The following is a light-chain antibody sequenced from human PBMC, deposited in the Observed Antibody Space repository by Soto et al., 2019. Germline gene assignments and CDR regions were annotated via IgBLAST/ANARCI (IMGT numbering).Light chain of an antibody. V-gene: IGLV3-21*04. CDR3: QVWNDSGDHAI. CDR1: NIGSKS. Sequence: SYELTQSPSISVAPGQTASVTCGSDNIGSKSVHWYQQKPGQAPVLVIYYDKDRPSGIPDRFSGSNSGNTATLTISRVEAGDEADYYCQVWNDSGDHAIFGGGTKLTVL. CDR2: YDK. J-gene: IGLJ2*01.